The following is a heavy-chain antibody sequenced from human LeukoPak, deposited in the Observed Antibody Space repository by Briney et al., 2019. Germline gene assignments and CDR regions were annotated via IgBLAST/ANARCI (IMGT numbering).Heavy chain of an antibody. J-gene: IGHJ4*02. Sequence: SETLSLTCTVSGASISSSGYYWTWIRHQPGKGLEWIGSMYYSGRTYYSPSLRSRPSISLDTSKNQFSLNLISVTAADTAVYYCGGSGYWGQGTLVTVSS. CDR1: GASISSSGYY. CDR2: MYYSGRT. D-gene: IGHD3-10*01. V-gene: IGHV4-31*03. CDR3: GGSGY.